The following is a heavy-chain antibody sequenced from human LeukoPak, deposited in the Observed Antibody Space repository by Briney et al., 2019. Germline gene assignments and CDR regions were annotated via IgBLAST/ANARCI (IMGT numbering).Heavy chain of an antibody. CDR3: ARGALRITIFGVVDRGSYYFDY. V-gene: IGHV6-1*01. J-gene: IGHJ4*02. CDR2: TYYRSKWYN. Sequence: SQTLSLTCAISGDSVSSNSAAWNWIRQSPSRGLEWLGRTYYRSKWYNDYAVSVKSRITINPDTSKNQFSLQLNSVTPEDTAVYYCARGALRITIFGVVDRGSYYFDYWGQGTLVTVSS. D-gene: IGHD3-3*01. CDR1: GDSVSSNSAA.